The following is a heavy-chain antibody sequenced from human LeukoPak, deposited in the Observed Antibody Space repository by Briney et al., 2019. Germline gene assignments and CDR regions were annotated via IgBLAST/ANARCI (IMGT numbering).Heavy chain of an antibody. J-gene: IGHJ4*02. Sequence: GASVKVSCKASGGTFSSYTISWVRQAPGQGLEWMGRTIPILGIANYAQKFQGRVTITADKSTSTAYMELSSLRSEDTAVYYCARDRYYDSSGLPGGYFDYWGQGTLVTVSS. CDR1: GGTFSSYT. CDR2: TIPILGIA. V-gene: IGHV1-69*04. D-gene: IGHD3-22*01. CDR3: ARDRYYDSSGLPGGYFDY.